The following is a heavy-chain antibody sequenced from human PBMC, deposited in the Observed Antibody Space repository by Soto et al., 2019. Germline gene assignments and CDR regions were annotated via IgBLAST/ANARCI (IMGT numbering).Heavy chain of an antibody. CDR2: MSAYNGNT. V-gene: IGHV1-18*01. J-gene: IGHJ4*02. CDR3: ARDSPPVDY. Sequence: QVELVQDGAEVKKAGASVKVSCKASGYTFTRYGISWVREAPGQGLEWMGWMSAYNGNTKYAQKLQGRVTMTTDTSTSTAYMELRSLRSDDTAVYYCARDSPPVDYWGQGTLVTVSS. CDR1: GYTFTRYG.